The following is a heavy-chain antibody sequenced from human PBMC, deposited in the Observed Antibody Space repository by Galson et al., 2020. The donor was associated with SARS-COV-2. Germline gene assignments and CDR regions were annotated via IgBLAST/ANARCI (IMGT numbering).Heavy chain of an antibody. Sequence: SETLYLTCTVSGDSISSGDYYWSWIRQPPGKGLEWIGYISYSGSSYYNPSLKSRVTVSVDTSKNQFSLKLRSVTAADTAVYYCARDMGIIDNWFDSWGQGTLVTVSS. V-gene: IGHV4-30-4*01. CDR1: GDSISSGDYY. CDR3: ARDMGIIDNWFDS. D-gene: IGHD1-20*01. CDR2: ISYSGSS. J-gene: IGHJ5*01.